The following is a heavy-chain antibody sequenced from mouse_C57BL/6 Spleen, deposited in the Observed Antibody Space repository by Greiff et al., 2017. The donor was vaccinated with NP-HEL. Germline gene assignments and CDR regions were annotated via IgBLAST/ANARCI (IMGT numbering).Heavy chain of an antibody. CDR1: GYTFTDYN. V-gene: IGHV1-18*01. CDR3: ARPYSNYLYYFDY. CDR2: INPNNGGT. Sequence: VQLQQSGPELVKPGASVKIPCKASGYTFTDYNMDWVKQSHGKSLEWIGDINPNNGGTIYNQKFKGKATLTVDKSSSTAYMELRSLTSEDTAVYYCARPYSNYLYYFDYWGQGTTLTVSS. D-gene: IGHD2-5*01. J-gene: IGHJ2*01.